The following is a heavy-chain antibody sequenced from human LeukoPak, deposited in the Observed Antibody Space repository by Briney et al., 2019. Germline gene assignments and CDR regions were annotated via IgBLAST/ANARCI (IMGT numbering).Heavy chain of an antibody. CDR1: GYTFTGYY. V-gene: IGHV1-2*06. CDR3: ARDRAGSSGWYGEALGY. Sequence: ASVKVSCKASGYTFTGYYMHWVRQAPGQGLEWMGRINPNSGGTNYAQKFQGRVTMTTDTSISTAYMELSRLRSDDTAVYYCARDRAGSSGWYGEALGYWGQGTLVTVSS. J-gene: IGHJ4*02. CDR2: INPNSGGT. D-gene: IGHD6-19*01.